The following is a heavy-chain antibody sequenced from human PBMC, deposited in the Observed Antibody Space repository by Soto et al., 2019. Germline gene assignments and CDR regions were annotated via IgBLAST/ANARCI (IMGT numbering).Heavy chain of an antibody. CDR3: AREKPQYSSSPHFDY. J-gene: IGHJ4*02. Sequence: QVQLVQSGAEVKKPGSSVKVSCKASGGTFSSYAISWVRQAPGQGLEWMGGIIPIFGTANYAQKFQGRVTITADESTSTAYLERSRLRSEDTAVYYCAREKPQYSSSPHFDYWGQGTLVTVSS. D-gene: IGHD6-6*01. CDR1: GGTFSSYA. V-gene: IGHV1-69*01. CDR2: IIPIFGTA.